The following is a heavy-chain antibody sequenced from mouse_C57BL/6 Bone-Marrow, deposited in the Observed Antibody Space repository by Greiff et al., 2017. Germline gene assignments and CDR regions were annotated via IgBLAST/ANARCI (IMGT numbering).Heavy chain of an antibody. CDR1: GYTFTSYT. V-gene: IGHV1-4*01. J-gene: IGHJ1*03. CDR2: INPSSGYT. Sequence: QVQLQQSGAELARPGASVKMSCKASGYTFTSYTMHWVKQRPGQGLEWIGYINPSSGYTKYNQKFKDKATLTADKSSSTAYMQLSSLTSEDSAVYYCASSTTVVYWYFDVWGTGTTVTVSS. D-gene: IGHD1-1*01. CDR3: ASSTTVVYWYFDV.